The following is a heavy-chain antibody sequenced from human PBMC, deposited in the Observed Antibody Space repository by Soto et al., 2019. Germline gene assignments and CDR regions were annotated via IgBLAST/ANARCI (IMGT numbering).Heavy chain of an antibody. CDR3: ASQLELIRPFDY. Sequence: SETLSLTCTVSGGSISSYYWSWIRQHPGKGLEWIGYIYYSGSTNYNPSLKSRVTISVDTSKNQFSLKLSSVTAADTAVYYCASQLELIRPFDYWGQGTVVTVSS. D-gene: IGHD1-7*01. CDR1: GGSISSYY. J-gene: IGHJ4*02. V-gene: IGHV4-59*01. CDR2: IYYSGST.